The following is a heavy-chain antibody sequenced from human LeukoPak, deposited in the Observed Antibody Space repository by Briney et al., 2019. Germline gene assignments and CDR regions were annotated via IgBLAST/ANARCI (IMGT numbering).Heavy chain of an antibody. CDR1: GGSISSSSYY. CDR3: ARRTTVTCYFDY. CDR2: IYYSGST. D-gene: IGHD4-17*01. J-gene: IGHJ4*02. V-gene: IGHV4-39*07. Sequence: SETLSLTCTISGGSISSSSYYWGWIRQPAGKGLEWIGDIYYSGSTYYNPSLKSRVTISVDTSKNQFSLKLSSVTAADTAVYYCARRTTVTCYFDYWGQGTLVTVSS.